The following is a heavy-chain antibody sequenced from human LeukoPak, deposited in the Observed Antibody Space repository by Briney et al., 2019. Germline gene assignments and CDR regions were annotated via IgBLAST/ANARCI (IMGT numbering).Heavy chain of an antibody. CDR2: IWYDGSNK. CDR1: GFTLSSYG. V-gene: IGHV3-33*01. CDR3: ARDHSGSLFDY. D-gene: IGHD1-26*01. Sequence: PGGSLRLSCAASGFTLSSYGMHWVRQAPGKGLEWVAVIWYDGSNKYYADSVKGRFTISRDNSKNTLYLQMNSLRAEDTAVYYCARDHSGSLFDYWGQGTLVTVSS. J-gene: IGHJ4*02.